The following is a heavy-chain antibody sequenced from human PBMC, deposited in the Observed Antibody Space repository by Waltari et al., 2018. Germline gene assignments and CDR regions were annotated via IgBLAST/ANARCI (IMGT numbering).Heavy chain of an antibody. CDR2: MNPNSGNT. V-gene: IGHV1-8*01. J-gene: IGHJ4*02. Sequence: QVQLVQSGAEVKKPGASVKVSCKASGYTFTSYDINWVRQATGQGLEWMGWMNPNSGNTGHAQKFQGRVTMTRNTSISTAYMELSSLGSEDTAVYYCASSDDFWSGYYTRWGQGTLVTVSS. D-gene: IGHD3-3*01. CDR1: GYTFTSYD. CDR3: ASSDDFWSGYYTR.